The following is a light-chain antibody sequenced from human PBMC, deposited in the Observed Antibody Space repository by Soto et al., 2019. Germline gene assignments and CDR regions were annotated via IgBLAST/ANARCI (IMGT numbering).Light chain of an antibody. CDR3: QQYNSYPCT. CDR1: QSISSC. V-gene: IGKV1-5*03. Sequence: DIQMTQSPSTLSASVGDRVTITCRASQSISSCLAWYQQKPWKATKLLIYKASSLESGVPARFSGSGSGTEFTLTISSLQPDDFATYYCQQYNSYPCTFGQGTKLEIK. J-gene: IGKJ2*02. CDR2: KAS.